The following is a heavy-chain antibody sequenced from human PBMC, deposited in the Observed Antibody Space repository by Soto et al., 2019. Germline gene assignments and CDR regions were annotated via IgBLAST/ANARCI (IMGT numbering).Heavy chain of an antibody. D-gene: IGHD4-17*01. CDR1: GFTFSNAW. J-gene: IGHJ5*02. CDR2: IKSKIDGGTT. V-gene: IGHV3-15*01. CDR3: TVHYGRFGP. Sequence: PGGSLRLSCAASGFTFSNAWMSWVRQAPGKGLEWVGRIKSKIDGGTTEYAAPVKGRFTISRDDSKNTLNLQINSLQTEDTAVYYCTVHYGRFGPWGQGTLVTVSS.